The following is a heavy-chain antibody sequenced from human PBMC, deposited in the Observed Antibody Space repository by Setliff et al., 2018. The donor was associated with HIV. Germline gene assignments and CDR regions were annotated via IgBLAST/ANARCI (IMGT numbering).Heavy chain of an antibody. J-gene: IGHJ4*02. Sequence: GGSLRLSCAGSGFTFRDYWMHWVRQAPGKGLVWVSQIDDDGRTTYADSVKGRFTISRDNSKNTLYLQMNSLRAEDTAVYYCATTDDSSLSYYFDYWGQGTLVTVSS. V-gene: IGHV3-74*01. CDR3: ATTDDSSLSYYFDY. D-gene: IGHD3-22*01. CDR2: IDDDGRT. CDR1: GFTFRDYW.